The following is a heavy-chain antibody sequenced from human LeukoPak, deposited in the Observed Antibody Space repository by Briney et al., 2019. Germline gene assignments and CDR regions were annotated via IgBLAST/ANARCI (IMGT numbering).Heavy chain of an antibody. CDR2: IYYSGST. Sequence: PSQTLSLTCTVSGGSISSYYWSWIRQPPGKGLEWIGYIYYSGSTNYNPSLKSRVTISVDTSKNQFSLKLSSVTAADTAVYYCASANVRLLGYDYWGQGTLVTVSS. V-gene: IGHV4-59*01. CDR1: GGSISSYY. J-gene: IGHJ4*02. CDR3: ASANVRLLGYDY. D-gene: IGHD3-10*02.